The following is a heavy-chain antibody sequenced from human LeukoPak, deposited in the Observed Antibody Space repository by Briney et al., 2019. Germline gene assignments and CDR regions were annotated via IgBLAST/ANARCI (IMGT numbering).Heavy chain of an antibody. Sequence: ASVKVSCKTSGYTFTAYLIHWVRRAPGQGLEWMGWIFPNSGKTNYAQKFQGRVTLTRDTSINTAYMELSGLRSDDTAKYYCARDTMATPLFDSWGQGALVRVSS. D-gene: IGHD5-24*01. CDR3: ARDTMATPLFDS. V-gene: IGHV1-2*02. CDR2: IFPNSGKT. CDR1: GYTFTAYL. J-gene: IGHJ4*02.